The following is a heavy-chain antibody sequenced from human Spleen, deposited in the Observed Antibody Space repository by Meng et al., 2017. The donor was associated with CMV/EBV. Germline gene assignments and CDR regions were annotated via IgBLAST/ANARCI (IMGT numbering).Heavy chain of an antibody. V-gene: IGHV4-59*01. CDR1: GGSMSGYY. CDR2: IYYRGGT. Sequence: SETLTLTCTVSGGSMSGYYWSWIRQPPGKGLDWIGYIYYRGGTLYNPSLKSRVTISIDMSKNQFSLKLTSVTAADTAVYYCARDRSPSLPAFDYWGQGALVTVSS. D-gene: IGHD2-2*01. CDR3: ARDRSPSLPAFDY. J-gene: IGHJ4*02.